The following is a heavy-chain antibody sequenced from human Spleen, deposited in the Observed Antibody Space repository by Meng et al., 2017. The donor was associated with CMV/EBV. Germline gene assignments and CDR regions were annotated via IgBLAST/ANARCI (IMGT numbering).Heavy chain of an antibody. V-gene: IGHV3-30*02. CDR3: AKEYNTKIPASGWLEVYFDQ. CDR1: GIIFDRYG. CDR2: IRYDGSNS. Sequence: GGSLRLSCAASGIIFDRYGMHWVRQAPGRGLEWVAFIRYDGSNSLYADSVQGRFTISRDNSQNILYLQMSGLRTEDTAVYYCAKEYNTKIPASGWLEVYFDQWGQGTLVTVSS. D-gene: IGHD6-19*01. J-gene: IGHJ4*02.